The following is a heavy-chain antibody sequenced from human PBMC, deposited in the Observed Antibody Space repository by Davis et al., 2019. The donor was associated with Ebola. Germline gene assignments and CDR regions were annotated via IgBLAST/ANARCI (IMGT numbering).Heavy chain of an antibody. D-gene: IGHD4-17*01. CDR3: ARAYGDYVLAFDI. V-gene: IGHV3-53*04. Sequence: GESLKISCAASGFTVSSNYMSWVRQAPGKGLEWVSVIYSGGSTYYADSVKGRFTISRHNSKNTLYLQMNSLRAEDTAVYYCARAYGDYVLAFDIWGQGTMVTVSS. CDR1: GFTVSSNY. J-gene: IGHJ3*02. CDR2: IYSGGST.